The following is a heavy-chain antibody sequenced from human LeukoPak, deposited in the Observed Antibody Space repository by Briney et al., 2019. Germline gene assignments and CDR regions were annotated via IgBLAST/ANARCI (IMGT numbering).Heavy chain of an antibody. CDR3: AKDRGSNYNPFDY. V-gene: IGHV3-30*18. J-gene: IGHJ4*02. CDR2: ISCDGGTQ. D-gene: IGHD4-11*01. Sequence: PGGSLRLSCAASGFTFSSYSMNRVRQAPGKGLEWVTVISCDGGTQYYADSVKGRFTISRDNSKNTLYLQMNSLRAEDTAVYYCAKDRGSNYNPFDYWGQGTLVTVSS. CDR1: GFTFSSYS.